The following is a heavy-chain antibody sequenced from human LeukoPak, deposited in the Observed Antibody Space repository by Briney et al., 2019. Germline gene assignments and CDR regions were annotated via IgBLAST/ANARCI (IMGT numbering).Heavy chain of an antibody. Sequence: GSGPTLVNPTQTLTLTCTFSGFSFSTSRVGVGWIRQPPGKALEWLAHIYWDDDKRYSPSLKSRLTIAKVTFKNQVLLTMTNMDPVGTATYYCAHKARIGSQFDYWGQGTLVTVSS. J-gene: IGHJ4*01. CDR1: GFSFSTSRVG. V-gene: IGHV2-5*02. D-gene: IGHD1-26*01. CDR2: IYWDDDK. CDR3: AHKARIGSQFDY.